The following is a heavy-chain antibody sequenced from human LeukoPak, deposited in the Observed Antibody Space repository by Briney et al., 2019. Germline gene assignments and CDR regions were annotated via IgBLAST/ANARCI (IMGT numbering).Heavy chain of an antibody. CDR2: ISSSSSYI. CDR3: ARMVVAATDDY. D-gene: IGHD2-15*01. Sequence: GGSLRLSCAASGFTFSSYSMNWVRQAPGKGLEWVSSISSSSSYIYYADSVKGRFTISRDNAKNSLYLQMNSLRAEDTAVYYCARMVVAATDDYWGQGTLVTVSS. J-gene: IGHJ4*02. CDR1: GFTFSSYS. V-gene: IGHV3-21*01.